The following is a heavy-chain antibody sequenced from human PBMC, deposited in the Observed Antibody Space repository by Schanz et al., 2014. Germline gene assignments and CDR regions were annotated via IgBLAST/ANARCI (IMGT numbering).Heavy chain of an antibody. CDR3: ARGSTMITSAFPF. CDR1: GYTFTSHH. V-gene: IGHV1-46*01. CDR2: VNPDGGST. D-gene: IGHD3-16*01. Sequence: QVQLVQSGAEVKKPGASLKISCKASGYTFTSHHIHWVRQAPGQGLEWMGIVNPDGGSTSYAQNFQGRVSMTSDTSTSTVYLDLNSLKSEDXAVYYCARGSTMITSAFPFWGQGSLVPVSS. J-gene: IGHJ4*02.